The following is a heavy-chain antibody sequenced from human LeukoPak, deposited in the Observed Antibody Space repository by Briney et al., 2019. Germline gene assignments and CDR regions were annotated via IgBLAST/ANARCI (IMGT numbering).Heavy chain of an antibody. Sequence: SETLSLTCTVSDGSIRSYYWSWIRQPPGEGLQWIGYIHSSGSTHYNPSLKSRVTASLDTSKNQFSLKLSSVTAADTAVYYCARLGTYSDYWGQGTLVTVSS. CDR2: IHSSGST. J-gene: IGHJ4*02. V-gene: IGHV4-4*09. CDR1: DGSIRSYY. D-gene: IGHD1-26*01. CDR3: ARLGTYSDY.